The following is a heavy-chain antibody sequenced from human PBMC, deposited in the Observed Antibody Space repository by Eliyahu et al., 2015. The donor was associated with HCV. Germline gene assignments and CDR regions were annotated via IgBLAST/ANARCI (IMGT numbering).Heavy chain of an antibody. CDR3: TRGGCSGGACSFGSDDDY. V-gene: IGHV3-30-3*01. D-gene: IGHD2-15*01. CDR1: GFTFNNFY. J-gene: IGHJ4*02. Sequence: QVQLVESGGGVVQPGRSLRLSCAAXGFTFNNFYWPWVRQAPGKGLDWVAVISHDGSRQYYADSVKGRFTISRDNSKNTLFLQMNNLRVEDTALYYCTRGGCSGGACSFGSDDDYWGQGTLVTVSS. CDR2: ISHDGSRQ.